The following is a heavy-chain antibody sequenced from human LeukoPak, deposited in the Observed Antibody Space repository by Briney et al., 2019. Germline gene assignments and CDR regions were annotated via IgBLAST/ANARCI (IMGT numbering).Heavy chain of an antibody. V-gene: IGHV4-34*01. D-gene: IGHD3-3*01. CDR2: INHSGST. CDR1: GGSFSGYY. Sequence: SETLSLTCAVYGGSFSGYYWSWIRQPPGKGLEWIGEINHSGSTNYNPSLKSRVTISVDTSKKQFSLKLSYVTAAGTAVYYCAREGLERDYYYGMDVWGQGTTVTVPS. J-gene: IGHJ6*02. CDR3: AREGLERDYYYGMDV.